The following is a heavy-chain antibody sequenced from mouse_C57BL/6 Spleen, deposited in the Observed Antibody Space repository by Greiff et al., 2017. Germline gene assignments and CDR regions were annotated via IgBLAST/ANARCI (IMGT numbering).Heavy chain of an antibody. Sequence: QVQLQQPGAELVRPGSSVKLSCKASGYTFTSYWMHWVKQRPIQGLEWIGNIDPSDSETPYNQQFKDKDTLTVDKSSSTAYMQLSSLTSEDSAVYYCARIELGRPYYFDYWGQGTTLTVSS. V-gene: IGHV1-52*01. CDR1: GYTFTSYW. CDR3: ARIELGRPYYFDY. CDR2: IDPSDSET. D-gene: IGHD4-1*01. J-gene: IGHJ2*01.